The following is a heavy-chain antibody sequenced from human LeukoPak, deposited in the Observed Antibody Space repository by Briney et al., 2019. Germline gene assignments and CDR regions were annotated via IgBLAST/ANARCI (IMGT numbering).Heavy chain of an antibody. CDR1: GFTFSSYA. V-gene: IGHV3-64*01. Sequence: GGSLRLSCVASGFTFSSYAMHWVRQTPGKGLEYVSGINSNGGSTHYANSVKGRFTISRDNSKHTLYLQMGSLRTEDMAVYYCARATYYYDSSDYYSEYYFDYWGQGTLVTVSS. D-gene: IGHD3-22*01. CDR3: ARATYYYDSSDYYSEYYFDY. CDR2: INSNGGST. J-gene: IGHJ4*02.